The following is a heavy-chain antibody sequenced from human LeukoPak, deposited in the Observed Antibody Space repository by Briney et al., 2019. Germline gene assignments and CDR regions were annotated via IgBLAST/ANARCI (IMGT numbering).Heavy chain of an antibody. D-gene: IGHD3-10*01. Sequence: PSETLSLTCTVSGGSINSYYWSWIRQPPGKRLEWIGYIHYSGSTNYNPSLKSRVTMSLDTSKNQFSLKLSSVTAADTAVYYCARVEEGYGSGRRENYYYYYMDVWGKGTTVTVSS. V-gene: IGHV4-59*01. CDR1: GGSINSYY. J-gene: IGHJ6*03. CDR3: ARVEEGYGSGRRENYYYYYMDV. CDR2: IHYSGST.